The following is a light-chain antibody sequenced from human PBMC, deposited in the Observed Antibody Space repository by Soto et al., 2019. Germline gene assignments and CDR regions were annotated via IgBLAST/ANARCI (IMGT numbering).Light chain of an antibody. CDR1: SSDIGAYNY. CDR3: SSYTSSNTPYV. CDR2: DVS. J-gene: IGLJ1*01. Sequence: QSALTQSASVSGSPGQSITISCTGTSSDIGAYNYVSWYQQHPGKAPKVMIHDVSNRPSGVSIRFSGSKSGNTASLTISGLQAEDEADYYCSSYTSSNTPYVFGTGTKVTVL. V-gene: IGLV2-14*01.